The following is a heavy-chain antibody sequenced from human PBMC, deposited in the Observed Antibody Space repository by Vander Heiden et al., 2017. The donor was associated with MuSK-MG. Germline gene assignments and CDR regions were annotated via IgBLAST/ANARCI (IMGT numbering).Heavy chain of an antibody. D-gene: IGHD5-12*01. CDR1: GFTFGSYW. J-gene: IGHJ6*03. V-gene: IGHV3-7*01. CDR2: IKQDGSEK. Sequence: EVQLVESGGGLVQPGGSLRLSCAASGFTFGSYWMSWVRQAPGKGLEWVANIKQDGSEKYYVDSVKGRFTISRDNAKNSLYLQMNSLRAEDTAVYYCARVEGYANYYYYYMDVWGQGTTVTVSS. CDR3: ARVEGYANYYYYYMDV.